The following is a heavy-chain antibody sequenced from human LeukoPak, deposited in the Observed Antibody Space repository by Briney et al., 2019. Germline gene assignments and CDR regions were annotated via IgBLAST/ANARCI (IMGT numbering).Heavy chain of an antibody. V-gene: IGHV3-21*01. CDR2: LDTSASYK. CDR3: ARGRSITLLRGVAMSDGFDI. J-gene: IGHJ3*02. CDR1: GFTFSTYS. Sequence: PGGSLRLSCAASGFTFSTYSMNWVRQAPGKGLEWVSFLDTSASYKYYGESMKGRFTISRDNAKKSLYLQMNGLRADDTAVYYCARGRSITLLRGVAMSDGFDIWGQGTMVTVSP. D-gene: IGHD3-10*01.